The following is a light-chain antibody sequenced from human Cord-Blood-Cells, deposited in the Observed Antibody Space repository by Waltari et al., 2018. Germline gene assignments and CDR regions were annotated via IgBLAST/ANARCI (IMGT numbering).Light chain of an antibody. V-gene: IGKV3-20*01. CDR1: QSVSSIY. CDR2: GAA. J-gene: IGKJ1*01. Sequence: IVLTQSPGTLSLSPGERATLSCRASQSVSSIYLAWYQQKPGQAPRLLIYGAASRATGIPDRFSGSGSGTDFTLTISRLEPEDFAVYYCQQYGSSPRTFGQGTKVEIK. CDR3: QQYGSSPRT.